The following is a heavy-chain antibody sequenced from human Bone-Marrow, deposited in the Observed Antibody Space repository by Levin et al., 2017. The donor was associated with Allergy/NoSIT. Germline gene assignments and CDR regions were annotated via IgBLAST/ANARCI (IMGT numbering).Heavy chain of an antibody. CDR2: IIPILGIA. J-gene: IGHJ6*02. Sequence: SVKVSCKASGGTFSSYTISWVRQAPGQGLEWMGRIIPILGIANYAQKFQGRVTITADKSTSTAYMELSSLRSEDTAVYYCAREEINGIVVVPAAIRRPSIGDYYYGMDVWGQGTTVTVSS. D-gene: IGHD2-2*02. CDR3: AREEINGIVVVPAAIRRPSIGDYYYGMDV. V-gene: IGHV1-69*04. CDR1: GGTFSSYT.